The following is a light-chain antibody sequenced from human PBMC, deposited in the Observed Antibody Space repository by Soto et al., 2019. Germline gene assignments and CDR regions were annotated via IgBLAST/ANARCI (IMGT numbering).Light chain of an antibody. V-gene: IGLV2-14*01. J-gene: IGLJ1*01. CDR2: DVS. CDR3: SSYTSSSALYV. CDR1: SSDVGGYNY. Sequence: QSVLTQPASVSGSPGQSITISCTGTSSDVGGYNYASWYQQHPGKAPKLMIYDVSNRPSGVSNRFSGSKSGNTASLTISGLQAEDEADYYCSSYTSSSALYVLGTGTKVTVL.